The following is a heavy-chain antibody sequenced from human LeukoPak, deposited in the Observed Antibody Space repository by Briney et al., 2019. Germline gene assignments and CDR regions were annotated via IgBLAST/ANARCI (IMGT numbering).Heavy chain of an antibody. CDR1: GFTFSSYW. D-gene: IGHD3-22*01. V-gene: IGHV3-7*01. J-gene: IGHJ4*02. CDR2: IKQDGSEK. CDR3: ARARGYYDRWRAFDY. Sequence: TGGSLRLSCAASGFTFSSYWMSWVRQAPGKGLEWVANIKQDGSEKYYVDSVKGRFTISRDNAKNSLYLQMNSLRAEDTAVYYCARARGYYDRWRAFDYWGQGTLVTVSS.